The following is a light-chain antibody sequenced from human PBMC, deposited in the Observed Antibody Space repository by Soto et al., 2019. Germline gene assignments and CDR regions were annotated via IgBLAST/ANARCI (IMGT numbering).Light chain of an antibody. CDR2: EDN. CDR3: QSYDSSDLWV. CDR1: SGSIASYF. J-gene: IGLJ3*02. Sequence: NFMLTQPHSVSGSPGKTVTISCTRTSGSIASYFVQWYQQRPGSSPTTVIYEDNERPSGVPDRFSGSIDSSSNSASLTISGLKTEDEADYYCQSYDSSDLWVFGGGTKLTVL. V-gene: IGLV6-57*01.